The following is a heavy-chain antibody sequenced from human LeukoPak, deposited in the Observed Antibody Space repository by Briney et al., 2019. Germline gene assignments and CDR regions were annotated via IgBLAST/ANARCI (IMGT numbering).Heavy chain of an antibody. D-gene: IGHD5-24*01. CDR3: AKASDGWVFDY. CDR1: GFSFSSYG. Sequence: GGSLRLSCEASGFSFSSYGMHWVRQAPGKGLEWVAVISYDGSNKYYADSVKGRFTISRDNSKNTLYLQMNSLRAEDTAVYYCAKASDGWVFDYWGQGTLVTVSS. V-gene: IGHV3-30*18. CDR2: ISYDGSNK. J-gene: IGHJ4*02.